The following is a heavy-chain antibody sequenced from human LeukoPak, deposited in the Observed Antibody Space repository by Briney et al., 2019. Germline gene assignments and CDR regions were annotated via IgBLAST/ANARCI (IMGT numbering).Heavy chain of an antibody. CDR2: ISGSGGST. V-gene: IGHV3-23*01. Sequence: GGSLRLSCAASGFTFSNYGLTWVRQAPGKGLEWVATISGSGGSTYYADSVKGRFTISRDNPKNTLYLQMNSLRAEDTAIYYCAKDDRHAGAYLDYWGQGTLVTVSS. J-gene: IGHJ4*02. CDR3: AKDDRHAGAYLDY. CDR1: GFTFSNYG. D-gene: IGHD3-16*01.